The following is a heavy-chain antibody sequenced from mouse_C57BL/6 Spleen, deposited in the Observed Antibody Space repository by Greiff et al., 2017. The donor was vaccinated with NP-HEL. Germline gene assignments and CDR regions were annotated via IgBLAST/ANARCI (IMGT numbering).Heavy chain of an antibody. CDR2: ISYDGSN. D-gene: IGHD2-4*01. Sequence: DVKLQESGPGLVKPSQSLSLTCSVTGYSITSGYYWNWIRQFPGNKLEWMGYISYDGSNNYNPSLKNRISITRDTSKNQFFLKLNSVTTEDTATYYCARRDYDENFDYWGQGTTLTVSS. V-gene: IGHV3-6*01. J-gene: IGHJ2*01. CDR1: GYSITSGYY. CDR3: ARRDYDENFDY.